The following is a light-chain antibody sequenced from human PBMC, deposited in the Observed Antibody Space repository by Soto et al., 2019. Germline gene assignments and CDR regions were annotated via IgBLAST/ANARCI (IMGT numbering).Light chain of an antibody. J-gene: IGKJ5*01. CDR1: QSISSW. CDR2: AAS. CDR3: QQGDSFPIT. Sequence: DIQMTQSPSSVSASVGDRVTITCRASQSISSWLAWYQQKPGIVPKLLIYAASSLQSGVPSRFSGSGAGTEFTLTITSLQPEDFGTYYCQQGDSFPITFGQGTRLEIK. V-gene: IGKV1-12*01.